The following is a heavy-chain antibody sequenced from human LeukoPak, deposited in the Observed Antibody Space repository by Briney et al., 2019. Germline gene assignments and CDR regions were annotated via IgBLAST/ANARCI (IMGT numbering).Heavy chain of an antibody. Sequence: PGGSLRLSCEASGFTFSSYWMSWVRQAPGKGLEWVAHIREDESDEYYVDSVRGRFTASRDNAKNSVNLQMNSLRVEDTAVYYCARWRGQQSEFDYWGQGTLVTVSS. CDR1: GFTFSSYW. V-gene: IGHV3-7*01. J-gene: IGHJ4*02. D-gene: IGHD1-1*01. CDR3: ARWRGQQSEFDY. CDR2: IREDESDE.